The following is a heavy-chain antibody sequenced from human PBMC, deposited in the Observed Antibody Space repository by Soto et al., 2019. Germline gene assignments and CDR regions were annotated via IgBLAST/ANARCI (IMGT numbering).Heavy chain of an antibody. D-gene: IGHD3-22*01. Sequence: VQLVESGGGLVKPGGSLRLSCAASGFTFSDYYMSWIRQAPGKGLEWVSYISSSSSYTNYADSVKGRFTISRDNAKNSLYLQMNSLRAEDTAVYYCASVPADYDSSGYYSYWGQGTLVTVSS. CDR3: ASVPADYDSSGYYSY. CDR1: GFTFSDYY. V-gene: IGHV3-11*06. CDR2: ISSSSSYT. J-gene: IGHJ4*02.